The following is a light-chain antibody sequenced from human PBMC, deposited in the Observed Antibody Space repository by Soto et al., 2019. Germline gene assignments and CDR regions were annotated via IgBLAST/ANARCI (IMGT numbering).Light chain of an antibody. V-gene: IGLV2-14*01. CDR1: SSDVGGYNH. J-gene: IGLJ1*01. CDR3: TSYTSISTYV. CDR2: EVS. Sequence: QSVRTQTPSASGSPGQSITISCAGTSSDVGGYNHVSWYQQHADKAPKLLIHEVSNRPSGVSNRFSGSKSGNTASLTISGLQAEDEADYYCTSYTSISTYVFGTGTKVTVL.